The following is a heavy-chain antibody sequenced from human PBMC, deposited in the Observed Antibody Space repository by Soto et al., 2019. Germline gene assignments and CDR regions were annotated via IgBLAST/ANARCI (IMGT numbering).Heavy chain of an antibody. D-gene: IGHD2-2*01. CDR2: IYPGDSDT. Sequence: GESLKISCQGSEYSFTSYWIAWVRQMPGKGLEWMGIIYPGDSDTRYSPSFQGQVTISADKSISTAYLQWSSLKASDTAMYYCARRQGGYCSSTACMGWFDPWGQGTLVTAPQ. CDR3: ARRQGGYCSSTACMGWFDP. V-gene: IGHV5-51*01. J-gene: IGHJ5*02. CDR1: EYSFTSYW.